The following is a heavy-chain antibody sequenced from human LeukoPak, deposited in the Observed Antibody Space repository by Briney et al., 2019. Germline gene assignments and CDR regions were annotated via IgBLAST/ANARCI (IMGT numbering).Heavy chain of an antibody. J-gene: IGHJ4*02. V-gene: IGHV3-30-3*01. D-gene: IGHD5-18*01. CDR3: ARELYSYGQPDYFDY. Sequence: GGSLRLSCAASGFTFSSYAMHWVRQAPGKGLEWVAVISYDGSNKYYADSVKGRFTISRDNSKNTLYLQMYSLRAEDTAVYYCARELYSYGQPDYFDYWGQGTLVTVSS. CDR2: ISYDGSNK. CDR1: GFTFSSYA.